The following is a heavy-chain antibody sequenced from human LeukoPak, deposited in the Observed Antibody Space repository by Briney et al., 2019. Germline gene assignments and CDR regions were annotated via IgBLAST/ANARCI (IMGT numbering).Heavy chain of an antibody. CDR1: GFTVSSNY. V-gene: IGHV3-53*01. J-gene: IGHJ4*02. CDR2: IYSGGST. D-gene: IGHD6-19*01. Sequence: PGGSLRLSCAASGFTVSSNYMSWVRQAPGKGLEWVSVIYSGGSTYYADSVKGRFTISRDDSKNTLYLQMNSLRAEDTAVYYCAKDTGIAVAGSFDYWGQGTLVTVSS. CDR3: AKDTGIAVAGSFDY.